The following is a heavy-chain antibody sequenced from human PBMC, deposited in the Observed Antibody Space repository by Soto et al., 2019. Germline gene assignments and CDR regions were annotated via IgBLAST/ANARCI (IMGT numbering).Heavy chain of an antibody. D-gene: IGHD5-12*01. V-gene: IGHV1-18*01. J-gene: IGHJ4*02. Sequence: VQLVQSGGEVRKPGASVTVSCRASGYTFTKYGISWVRQAPGQGLEWMGWISADNDNTNYAQNLQGRVTMTTDTSTSTAYMQLRSLRSDDTAVYFCGRGTSGYDYGLFDFWGQGTLVTVSS. CDR2: ISADNDNT. CDR1: GYTFTKYG. CDR3: GRGTSGYDYGLFDF.